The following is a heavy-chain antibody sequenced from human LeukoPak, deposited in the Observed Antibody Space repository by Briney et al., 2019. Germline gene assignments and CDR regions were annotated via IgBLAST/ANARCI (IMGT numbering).Heavy chain of an antibody. CDR3: TSHMGTGDAFRPFHI. CDR1: GFTFSTHD. J-gene: IGHJ3*02. Sequence: PGGSLRLSCAASGFTFSTHDVNWVRQAPGKGLEWVSFINSRSSTIYYADSVKGRFTISRDNAKNSLYLQMNSLRAEDTAVYYCTSHMGTGDAFRPFHIXXQGTMVTVSS. D-gene: IGHD2-21*02. V-gene: IGHV3-48*04. CDR2: INSRSSTI.